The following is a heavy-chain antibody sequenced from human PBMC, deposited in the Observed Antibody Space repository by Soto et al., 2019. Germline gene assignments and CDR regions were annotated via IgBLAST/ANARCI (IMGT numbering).Heavy chain of an antibody. CDR1: GFTFSSYW. D-gene: IGHD1-7*01. CDR2: IKLDGSIT. V-gene: IGHV3-74*01. CDR3: ARGARNYYYFDY. Sequence: DVQVVESGGRLVQPGGSLRLSCAASGFTFSSYWLHWVRQTPGKGLVWVSRIKLDGSITNYADSVKGRVTLSRDNAKNTVYLQMDSLRADDTAVYYCARGARNYYYFDYWGQGTLVTVSS. J-gene: IGHJ4*02.